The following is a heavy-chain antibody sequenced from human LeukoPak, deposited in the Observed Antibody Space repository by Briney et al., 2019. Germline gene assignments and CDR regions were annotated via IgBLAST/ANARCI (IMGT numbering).Heavy chain of an antibody. CDR2: IKSKADGGTR. J-gene: IGHJ4*02. D-gene: IGHD6-19*01. CDR1: GLSFSHAW. CDR3: TTYSEWLVLEGDDY. V-gene: IGHV3-15*01. Sequence: PGGSLRLSCATSGLSFSHAWMSWVRQAPGKGLEWVGRIKSKADGGTRDYAAPVKGRFTISRDDSKNTLYLQMNSLKTEDTAVYYCTTYSEWLVLEGDDYWGQGTLVTVSS.